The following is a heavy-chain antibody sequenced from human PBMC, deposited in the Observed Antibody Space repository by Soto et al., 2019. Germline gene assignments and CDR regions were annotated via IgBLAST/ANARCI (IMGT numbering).Heavy chain of an antibody. Sequence: TLSLTCTVSGGSVRSDSSYWDWVRQPPGKGLEWIGYIYYSGSTYYNPSLKSRVTISVDTSKNQFSLKLSSVTAADTAVYYCARGSTVDYGMDVWGQGTTVTVSS. J-gene: IGHJ6*02. D-gene: IGHD4-17*01. V-gene: IGHV4-30-4*08. CDR3: ARGSTVDYGMDV. CDR2: IYYSGST. CDR1: GGSVRSDSSY.